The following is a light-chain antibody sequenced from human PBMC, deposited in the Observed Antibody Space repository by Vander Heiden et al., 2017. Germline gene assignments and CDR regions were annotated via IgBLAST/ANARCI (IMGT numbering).Light chain of an antibody. J-gene: IGLJ1*01. CDR1: SSDVGAYNY. V-gene: IGLV2-8*01. CDR3: SSYAGNNAYV. Sequence: SALTQPPSASGSPGQSVTISCTGTSSDVGAYNYVSWYQQHPGKAPKLMIYDVTKRPSGVPDRFSGSKSGNTASLTVSGLQAEDEADYYCSSYAGNNAYVFGTGTKVTVL. CDR2: DVT.